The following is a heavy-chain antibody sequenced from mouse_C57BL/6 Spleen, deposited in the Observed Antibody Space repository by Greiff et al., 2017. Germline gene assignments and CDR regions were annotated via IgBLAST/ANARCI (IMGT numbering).Heavy chain of an antibody. CDR3: ARARDYGSTFYAMDY. CDR1: GFNIKNTY. D-gene: IGHD1-1*01. Sequence: VQLKESVAELVRPGASVKLSCTASGFNIKNTYMHWVKQRPEQGLEWIGRIDPANGNTKYAPKFQGKATITADTSSNTAYLQLSSLTSEDTAIYCCARARDYGSTFYAMDYWGQGTSVTVSS. CDR2: IDPANGNT. J-gene: IGHJ4*01. V-gene: IGHV14-3*01.